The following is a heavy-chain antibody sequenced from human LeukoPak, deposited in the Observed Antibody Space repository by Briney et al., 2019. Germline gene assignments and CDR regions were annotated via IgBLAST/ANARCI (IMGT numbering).Heavy chain of an antibody. CDR3: AKVMDYGDPSY. Sequence: GGSLRLSCAASGFTFSSYGMHWVRQAPGKGLEWVAVIWYDGSNKYYADSVKGRFTISRDNSKNTLYLQMNSLRAEDTAVYYCAKVMDYGDPSYWGQGTLVTVSS. J-gene: IGHJ4*02. CDR1: GFTFSSYG. D-gene: IGHD4-17*01. CDR2: IWYDGSNK. V-gene: IGHV3-30*02.